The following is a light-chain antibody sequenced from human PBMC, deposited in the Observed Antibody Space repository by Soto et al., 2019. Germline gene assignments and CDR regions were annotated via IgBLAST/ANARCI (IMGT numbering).Light chain of an antibody. CDR1: QSVLYSSNNKNY. J-gene: IGKJ2*01. CDR2: GAS. V-gene: IGKV4-1*01. Sequence: DIVMTQSPDSLAVSLGERATINCKSSQSVLYSSNNKNYIAWYQQRPGQPPKLLIYGASTRESGDPDRFSGSGSGTDFPLTVTSLQAEVVAVYYCQQYESTPPTFGQGTKLEIK. CDR3: QQYESTPPT.